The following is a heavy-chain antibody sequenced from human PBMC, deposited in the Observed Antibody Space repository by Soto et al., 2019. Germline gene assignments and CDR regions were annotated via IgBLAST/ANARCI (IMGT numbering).Heavy chain of an antibody. V-gene: IGHV3-30-3*01. Sequence: QVQLVESGGGVVQPGRSLRLSCAASGFTFSSYAMHWVRQAPGKGLEWVAVISYDGSNKYYADSVKGRFTISRDNSKNTLFLQMNSLRAEDTVVYYCARDRRWSTVTGLDAWGQGTLVTASS. J-gene: IGHJ5*02. CDR1: GFTFSSYA. CDR2: ISYDGSNK. D-gene: IGHD4-17*01. CDR3: ARDRRWSTVTGLDA.